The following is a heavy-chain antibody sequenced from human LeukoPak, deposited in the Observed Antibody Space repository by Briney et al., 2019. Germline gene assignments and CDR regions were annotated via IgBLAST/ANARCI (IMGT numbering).Heavy chain of an antibody. CDR1: GGSISSGNYY. Sequence: SETLSLTCTVSGGSISSGNYYWSWIRQPAGKGLGWIGRIYTSGSTNYNPSLKSRVTISLDTSKNQFSLKLTSVTAADTAVYYSARDANRPGNYYYYMDVWGKGTTVTVSS. D-gene: IGHD1-1*01. V-gene: IGHV4-61*02. CDR2: IYTSGST. CDR3: ARDANRPGNYYYYMDV. J-gene: IGHJ6*03.